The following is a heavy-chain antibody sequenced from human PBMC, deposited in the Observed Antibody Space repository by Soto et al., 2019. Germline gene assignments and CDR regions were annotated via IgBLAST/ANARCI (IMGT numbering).Heavy chain of an antibody. D-gene: IGHD3-22*01. CDR3: ARDRGPSSGYYPYWFDP. CDR1: GGTFSSYA. V-gene: IGHV1-69*12. J-gene: IGHJ5*02. Sequence: QVQLVQSGAEVKKPGSSVKVSCKASGGTFSSYAITWVRQAPGQGLEWMGGIIPIFGTANYAQKFQARVTITADAYTSPADMELSSLRSEDTAVYYCARDRGPSSGYYPYWFDPWGQGTLVTVSS. CDR2: IIPIFGTA.